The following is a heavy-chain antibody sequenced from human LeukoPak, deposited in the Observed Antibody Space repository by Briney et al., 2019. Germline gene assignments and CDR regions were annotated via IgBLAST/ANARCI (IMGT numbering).Heavy chain of an antibody. V-gene: IGHV1-8*03. CDR2: MNPNSGNT. D-gene: IGHD3-3*01. CDR1: GYTFTSYD. CDR3: ARGGNYDFWSGYSNWFDP. J-gene: IGHJ5*02. Sequence: GASVKVSCKASGYTFTSYDINWVRQATGQGLEWMGWMNPNSGNTGYAQRFQGRATITRNTSISTAYMELSSLRSEDTAVYYCARGGNYDFWSGYSNWFDPWGQGTLVTVSS.